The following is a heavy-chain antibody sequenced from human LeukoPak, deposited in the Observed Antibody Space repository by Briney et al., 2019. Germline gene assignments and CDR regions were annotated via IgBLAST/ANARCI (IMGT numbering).Heavy chain of an antibody. J-gene: IGHJ4*02. Sequence: SVKVSCKASGGTSNSHAISWVRRAPGQGLEWMGRIIPNLGTTNRAQNFQDRVALTADKSTNTAYMELTSLTSDDTAVYYCATTNDGGGYQWGDFFDFWGQGTLVTVSS. CDR3: ATTNDGGGYQWGDFFDF. D-gene: IGHD3-22*01. CDR1: GGTSNSHA. V-gene: IGHV1-69*04. CDR2: IIPNLGTT.